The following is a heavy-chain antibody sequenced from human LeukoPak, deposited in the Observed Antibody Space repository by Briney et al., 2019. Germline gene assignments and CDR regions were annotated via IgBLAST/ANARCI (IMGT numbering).Heavy chain of an antibody. CDR3: ARVTMVRGVIITYAY. Sequence: GESLKISCKASGYSFTTHWIGWVRQMPGKGLEWMGIIYPGDSDTRYSPSFQGQVTISADKSISTAYLQWSSLKASDTAMYYCARVTMVRGVIITYAYWGQGTLVTVSS. D-gene: IGHD3-10*01. CDR2: IYPGDSDT. CDR1: GYSFTTHW. J-gene: IGHJ4*02. V-gene: IGHV5-51*01.